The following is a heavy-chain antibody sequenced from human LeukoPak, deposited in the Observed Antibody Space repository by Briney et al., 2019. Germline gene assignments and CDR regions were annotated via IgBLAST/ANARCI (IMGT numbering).Heavy chain of an antibody. V-gene: IGHV3-23*01. Sequence: GGSLRLSCAASGFTFSSYAMSWVRQAPGKGLEWVSAISGSGGSTYYADSVKGRFTISRDNSKNTLYLQMNSLRAEDTAVYYCAKDQYSGSYSISWFDPWGQGTLVTVSS. CDR3: AKDQYSGSYSISWFDP. J-gene: IGHJ5*02. D-gene: IGHD1-26*01. CDR2: ISGSGGST. CDR1: GFTFSSYA.